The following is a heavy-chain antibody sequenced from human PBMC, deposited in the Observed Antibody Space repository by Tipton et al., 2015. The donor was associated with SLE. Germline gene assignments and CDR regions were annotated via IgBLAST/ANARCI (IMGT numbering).Heavy chain of an antibody. D-gene: IGHD3-10*01. J-gene: IGHJ4*02. CDR3: ARTGGTMVRGVLYYFDY. Sequence: TLSLTCTVSGGSISSYYWSWIRQPAGKGLEWIGRIYTSGSTNYNPSLKSRVTISVDTSKNQFSLKLSSVTAADTAVYYCARTGGTMVRGVLYYFDYWGQGTLVTVSS. CDR2: IYTSGST. CDR1: GGSISSYY. V-gene: IGHV4-4*07.